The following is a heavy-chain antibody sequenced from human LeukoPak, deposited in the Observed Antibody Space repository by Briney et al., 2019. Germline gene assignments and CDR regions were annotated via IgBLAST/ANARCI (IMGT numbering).Heavy chain of an antibody. CDR2: INHSGST. Sequence: PSETLSLTCAVYGGSFSGYYWSWIRQPPGKGLEWIGEINHSGSTNYNPSLKSRVTISVDTSKNQFSLKLSSVTAADTAVYYCALTPQGPLGAGGPIAAADNWGQGTLVTVSS. CDR3: ALTPQGPLGAGGPIAAADN. J-gene: IGHJ4*02. D-gene: IGHD6-13*01. CDR1: GGSFSGYY. V-gene: IGHV4-34*01.